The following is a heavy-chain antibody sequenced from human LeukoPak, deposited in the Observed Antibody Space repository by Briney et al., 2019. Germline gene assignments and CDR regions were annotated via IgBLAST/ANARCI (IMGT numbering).Heavy chain of an antibody. D-gene: IGHD6-6*01. CDR3: TRDLVAARRGDAFDI. V-gene: IGHV3-23*01. CDR2: ISGSGGST. CDR1: GFTFSSYA. Sequence: GGSLRLSCAASGFTFSSYAMSWVRQAPGKGLEWVSAISGSGGSTYYADSVKGRFTISRDNSKNTLYLQMNSLKTEDTAVYYCTRDLVAARRGDAFDIWGQGTMVTVSS. J-gene: IGHJ3*02.